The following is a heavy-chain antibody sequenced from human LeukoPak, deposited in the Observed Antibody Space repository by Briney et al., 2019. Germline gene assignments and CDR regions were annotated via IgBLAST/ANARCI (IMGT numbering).Heavy chain of an antibody. J-gene: IGHJ6*02. V-gene: IGHV4-30-2*01. CDR1: GGSTSSGGYS. D-gene: IGHD1-26*01. CDR3: ARGGLYGMDV. Sequence: SQTLSLTCAVSGGSTSSGGYSWSWIRQPPGKGLEWIGYIYHSGSTYYNPSLKSRVTISVDRSKNQFSLKLSSVTAADTAVYYCARGGLYGMDVWGQGTTVTVSS. CDR2: IYHSGST.